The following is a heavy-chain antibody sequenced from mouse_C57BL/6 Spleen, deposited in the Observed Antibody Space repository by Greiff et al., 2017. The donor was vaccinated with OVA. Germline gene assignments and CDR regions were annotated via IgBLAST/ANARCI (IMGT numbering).Heavy chain of an antibody. Sequence: QVQLQQSGAELVRPGASVTLSCKASGYTFTDYEMHWVKQTPVHGLEWIGAIDPETGGTAYNQKFKGKAILTADKSSSTAYMELRSLTSEDSAVYYCTRRSPRRFFDYWGQGTTLTVSS. J-gene: IGHJ2*01. CDR2: IDPETGGT. CDR1: GYTFTDYE. V-gene: IGHV1-15*01. D-gene: IGHD1-1*01. CDR3: TRRSPRRFFDY.